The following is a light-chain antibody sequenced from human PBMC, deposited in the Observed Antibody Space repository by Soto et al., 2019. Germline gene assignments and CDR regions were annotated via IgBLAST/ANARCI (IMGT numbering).Light chain of an antibody. CDR1: QGISSY. V-gene: IGKV1-8*01. Sequence: AIRMTQSPSSFSASTGDRVTITCRASQGISSYLAWYQQKPGKAPRLLIYAASNLQSGVPSRFSSSGSGTDFTLTISCLQSEDFATYYCQQYYSYPWTFGQGTKVEIK. J-gene: IGKJ1*01. CDR2: AAS. CDR3: QQYYSYPWT.